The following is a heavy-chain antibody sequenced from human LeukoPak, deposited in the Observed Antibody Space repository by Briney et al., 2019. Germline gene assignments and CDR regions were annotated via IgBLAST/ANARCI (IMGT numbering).Heavy chain of an antibody. D-gene: IGHD6-13*01. CDR3: ARGYSSSPAHLYYYYYMDV. V-gene: IGHV3-23*01. Sequence: GGSLRLSCAASGFTFSSYAMSWVRQAPGKGLEWVSAISGSGGSTYYADSVKGRFTTSRDNSKNTLYLQMNSLRAEDTAVYYCARGYSSSPAHLYYYYYMDVWGKGTTVTVSS. CDR1: GFTFSSYA. J-gene: IGHJ6*03. CDR2: ISGSGGST.